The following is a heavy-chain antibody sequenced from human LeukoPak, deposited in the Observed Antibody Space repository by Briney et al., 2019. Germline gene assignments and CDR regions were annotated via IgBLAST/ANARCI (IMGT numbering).Heavy chain of an antibody. CDR1: GYTFTRYG. Sequence: GASVKVSCKASGYTFTRYGISWVRQAPGHGLEWMGWISTYNGDTNYAQNLQGRVTMTTDTSTSTAYMELRSLRSDDTAVYYCAREGYYYDSSGYGTFGYWGQGTLVTVSS. CDR2: ISTYNGDT. CDR3: AREGYYYDSSGYGTFGY. V-gene: IGHV1-18*01. J-gene: IGHJ4*02. D-gene: IGHD3-22*01.